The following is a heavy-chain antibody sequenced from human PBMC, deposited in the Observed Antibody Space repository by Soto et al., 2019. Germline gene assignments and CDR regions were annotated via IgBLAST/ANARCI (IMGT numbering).Heavy chain of an antibody. V-gene: IGHV3-30-3*01. CDR2: ISYDGSNK. CDR1: GFTFSSYA. Sequence: PGGSLRLSCAASGFTFSSYAMHWVRQAPGKGLGWVAVISYDGSNKYYADSVKGRFTISRDNSKNTLYLQMNSLRAEDTAVYYCARDRVFYPASSPDAFDIWRQGPMVTVSS. CDR3: ARDRVFYPASSPDAFDI. D-gene: IGHD3-16*01. J-gene: IGHJ3*02.